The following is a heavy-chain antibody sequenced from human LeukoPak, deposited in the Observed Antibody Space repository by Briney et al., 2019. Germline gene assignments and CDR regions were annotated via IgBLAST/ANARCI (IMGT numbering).Heavy chain of an antibody. Sequence: GASVKVSCKASGGTFSSYAISWVRQAPGQGLEWMGGIIPIFGTANYAQKFQGRVTITADESTSTAYMELSSLGSEDTAVYYCASQDVHNWGYYYGMDVWGQGTTVTVSS. CDR1: GGTFSSYA. CDR3: ASQDVHNWGYYYGMDV. D-gene: IGHD7-27*01. V-gene: IGHV1-69*13. J-gene: IGHJ6*02. CDR2: IIPIFGTA.